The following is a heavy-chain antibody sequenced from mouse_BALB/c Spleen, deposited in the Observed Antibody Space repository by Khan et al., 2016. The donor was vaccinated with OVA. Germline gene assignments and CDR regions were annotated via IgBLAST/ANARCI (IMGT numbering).Heavy chain of an antibody. V-gene: IGHV3-2*02. CDR3: ARTASIKY. Sequence: EVQLVESGPGLVKPSQSLSLTCTVTGYSITSGYGWNWIRQFPGNKLEWMGYISYSGSTNYNPSLKSRISITRDTSKKQFFLQLNSVTTEDTATYYCARTASIKYWGQGTTLTVSS. J-gene: IGHJ2*01. CDR1: GYSITSGYG. D-gene: IGHD1-2*01. CDR2: ISYSGST.